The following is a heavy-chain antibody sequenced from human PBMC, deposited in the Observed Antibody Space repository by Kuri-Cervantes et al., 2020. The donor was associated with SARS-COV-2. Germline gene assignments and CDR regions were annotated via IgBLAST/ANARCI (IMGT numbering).Heavy chain of an antibody. V-gene: IGHV3-48*03. J-gene: IGHJ3*02. CDR1: GXXFSSXE. Sequence: ASGXXFSSXEMXXVRQXPGKGLEWXXXISXXXSTXXYADSVXXXXTIXRDNAKNXLYLQXNSLRAEDTXXYYCXXXLEYXFWXXXLDAFDIWGQGTMVTVSS. D-gene: IGHD3-3*01. CDR3: XXXLEYXFWXXXLDAFDI. CDR2: ISXXXSTX.